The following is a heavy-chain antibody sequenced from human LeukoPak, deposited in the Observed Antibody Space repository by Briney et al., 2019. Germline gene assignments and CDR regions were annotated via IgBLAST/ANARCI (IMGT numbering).Heavy chain of an antibody. CDR3: ARSKLGVNAFDI. CDR2: INPSGGST. J-gene: IGHJ3*02. CDR1: GYAFTTYY. D-gene: IGHD7-27*01. Sequence: GASVKVSCKASGYAFTTYYMHWVRQAPGRGLEWMGIINPSGGSTTYAQKFQGRVTMTRDTSTSTVYMELSSLRSEDTAVYYCARSKLGVNAFDIWGQGTVVTVSS. V-gene: IGHV1-46*03.